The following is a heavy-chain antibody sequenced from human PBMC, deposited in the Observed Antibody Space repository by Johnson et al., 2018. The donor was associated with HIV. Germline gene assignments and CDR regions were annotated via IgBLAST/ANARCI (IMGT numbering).Heavy chain of an antibody. D-gene: IGHD1-1*01. Sequence: QVQLVESGGGGVQPGRSLRLSCVVSGVTFSTYAMHWVRQAPGKGLEWVAVMSYDGSNKYYADSVKGRFTIYRDNSKNTLSLQMDSLRPEDTAVYYCASDILFGTTRFDHDAFDIWGQGTMVTVSS. CDR2: MSYDGSNK. CDR1: GVTFSTYA. CDR3: ASDILFGTTRFDHDAFDI. V-gene: IGHV3-30-3*01. J-gene: IGHJ3*02.